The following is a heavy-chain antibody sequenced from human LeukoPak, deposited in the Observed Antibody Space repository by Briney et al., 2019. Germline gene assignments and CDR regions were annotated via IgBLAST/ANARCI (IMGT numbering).Heavy chain of an antibody. J-gene: IGHJ4*02. CDR2: IYHSGST. CDR1: GGSISSSNW. Sequence: SGTLSLTCAVSGGSISSSNWWSWVLQPPGKGLEWIVEIYHSGSTNYNPSLKSRVTISVDKSKNQFSLKLSSVTAADTAVYYCARVQEGTVGGYFDYWGQGTLVTVSS. CDR3: ARVQEGTVGGYFDY. D-gene: IGHD1-26*01. V-gene: IGHV4-4*02.